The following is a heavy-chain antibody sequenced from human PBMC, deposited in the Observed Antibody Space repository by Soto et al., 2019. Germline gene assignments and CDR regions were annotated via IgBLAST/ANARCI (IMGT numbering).Heavy chain of an antibody. D-gene: IGHD2-15*01. V-gene: IGHV3-23*01. CDR2: ISGSGDST. CDR1: GSTFSSYA. J-gene: IGHJ3*01. Sequence: PGGSLRLSCAASGSTFSSYAMSWVRQAPGKGLEWVSVISGSGDSTYYADSVKGRFTISRDNSKNTLYLQMNSLRAEDTAVYYCARELGYCSGGSCYMDGAFDFWGQGTMVTVSS. CDR3: ARELGYCSGGSCYMDGAFDF.